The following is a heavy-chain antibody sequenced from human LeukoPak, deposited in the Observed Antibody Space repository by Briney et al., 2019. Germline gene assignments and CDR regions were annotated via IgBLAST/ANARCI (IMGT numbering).Heavy chain of an antibody. D-gene: IGHD1-26*01. CDR1: GGTFSSYA. Sequence: ASVKVSCKASGGTFSSYAISWVRQAPGKGLEWVSAISGSGGSTYYADSVKGRFTISRDNSKNTLYLQMNSLRAEDTAVYYCAKDYSGSYGYWGQGTLVTVSS. J-gene: IGHJ4*02. CDR2: ISGSGGST. V-gene: IGHV3-23*01. CDR3: AKDYSGSYGY.